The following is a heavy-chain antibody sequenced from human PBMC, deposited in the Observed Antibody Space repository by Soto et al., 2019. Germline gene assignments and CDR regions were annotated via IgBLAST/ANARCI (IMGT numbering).Heavy chain of an antibody. Sequence: QGQLVQSGAEEKKPEASLNVSSRTSGYTFTSYMIHWVRHAPGQRLEWMGWINTGNGNTKYSQKFQGRVTITRDTYESTAYMELRSLRSEDTAVYYCSRAEYGDYLDYWGQGTLVTVSS. CDR1: GYTFTSYM. CDR2: INTGNGNT. V-gene: IGHV1-3*04. J-gene: IGHJ4*02. D-gene: IGHD4-17*01. CDR3: SRAEYGDYLDY.